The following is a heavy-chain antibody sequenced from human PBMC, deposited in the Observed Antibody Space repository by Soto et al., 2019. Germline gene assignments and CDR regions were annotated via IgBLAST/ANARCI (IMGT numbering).Heavy chain of an antibody. Sequence: PSETLSLTCTVSGGSISSDDYYWSWIRQPPGKGLEWIGYIYYSGRTNYNPSLESRLTISIDTSKNQFSLRLSYVSAADTAVYYCAGDRSNSPDYFDYWGQGTLVNV. V-gene: IGHV4-30-4*01. CDR1: GGSISSDDYY. D-gene: IGHD2-15*01. CDR2: IYYSGRT. CDR3: AGDRSNSPDYFDY. J-gene: IGHJ4*02.